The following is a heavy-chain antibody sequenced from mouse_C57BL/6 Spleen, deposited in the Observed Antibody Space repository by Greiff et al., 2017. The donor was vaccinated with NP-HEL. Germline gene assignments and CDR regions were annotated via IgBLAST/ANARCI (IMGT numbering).Heavy chain of an antibody. Sequence: VQLQQPGAELVKPGASVKMSCKASGYTFTSYWITWVKQRPGQGLEWIGDIYPGSGSTNYNEKFKSKATLTVDTSSSTAYMQLSSLTAEDSAVYYCARERGTVVAKGYFDYWGQGTTLTVSS. CDR2: IYPGSGST. D-gene: IGHD1-1*01. V-gene: IGHV1-55*01. J-gene: IGHJ2*01. CDR3: ARERGTVVAKGYFDY. CDR1: GYTFTSYW.